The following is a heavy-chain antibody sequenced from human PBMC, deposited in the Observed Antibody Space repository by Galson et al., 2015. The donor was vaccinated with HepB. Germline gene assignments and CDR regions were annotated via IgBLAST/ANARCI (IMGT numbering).Heavy chain of an antibody. CDR1: GFTFSSYA. CDR3: AKDYELGGWVSYYYGLDV. D-gene: IGHD6-19*01. CDR2: ISYDGSNK. J-gene: IGHJ6*02. Sequence: SLRLSCAASGFTFSSYAMHWVRQAPGKGLEWVAVISYDGSNKYYAGSVKGRFTISRDNSKNTLYLQMNSLRAEDTAVYYCAKDYELGGWVSYYYGLDVWGQGTTVTVSS. V-gene: IGHV3-30*04.